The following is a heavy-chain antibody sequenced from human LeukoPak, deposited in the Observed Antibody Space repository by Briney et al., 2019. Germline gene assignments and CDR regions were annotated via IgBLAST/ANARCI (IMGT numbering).Heavy chain of an antibody. J-gene: IGHJ6*02. V-gene: IGHV1-46*01. CDR3: ASGDVGVVYRAGGRYYYYYHAMDV. Sequence: ASVKVSCKASGYTFTSYYMHWVRQAPGQGLEWMGIINPSGGSTSYAQKFQGRVTMTRDTSTSTVYMELSSLRSEDTAVYYCASGDVGVVYRAGGRYYYYYHAMDVWGQGTTVTVSS. CDR1: GYTFTSYY. CDR2: INPSGGST. D-gene: IGHD2-8*02.